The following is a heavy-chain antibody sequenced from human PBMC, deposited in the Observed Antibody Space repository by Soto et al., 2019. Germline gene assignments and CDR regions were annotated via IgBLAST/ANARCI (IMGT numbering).Heavy chain of an antibody. D-gene: IGHD3-22*01. V-gene: IGHV3-23*01. J-gene: IGHJ1*01. CDR2: ISGSGGST. CDR3: AKVYYDSSGYYYDTEYFQH. CDR1: GFTFSSYA. Sequence: GGSLRLSCAASGFTFSSYAMSWVRQAPGKGLEWVSAISGSGGSTYYADSVKGRFTISRDNSKNTLYLQMNSLRAEDTAVYYCAKVYYDSSGYYYDTEYFQHWGQGTLVTVSS.